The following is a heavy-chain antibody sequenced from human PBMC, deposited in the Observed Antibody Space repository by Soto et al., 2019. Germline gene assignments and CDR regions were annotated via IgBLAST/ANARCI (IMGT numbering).Heavy chain of an antibody. D-gene: IGHD3-22*01. V-gene: IGHV3-23*01. CDR1: GFTFSSYA. Sequence: GGSLRLSCAASGFTFSSYAMSWVRQAPGKGLEWVSAISGSGGSTYYADSVKGRFTISRDNSKNTLYLQMNSVRAEDTAVYYCAKDSEYYDSSGYWDYWGQGTLVTVSS. J-gene: IGHJ4*02. CDR3: AKDSEYYDSSGYWDY. CDR2: ISGSGGST.